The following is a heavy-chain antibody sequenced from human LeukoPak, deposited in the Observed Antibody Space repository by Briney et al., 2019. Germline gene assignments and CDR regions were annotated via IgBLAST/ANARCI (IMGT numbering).Heavy chain of an antibody. Sequence: GSLRLSCAASGFTFSSYSINWVRQAPGKGLEWVSVIYSGGTTYCADSVKGRFTISRDNSKNTLYLQMNSLRAEDTAVYYCARDSAYNPLDYWGQGTLVTVSS. V-gene: IGHV3-53*01. J-gene: IGHJ4*02. CDR1: GFTFSSYS. CDR2: IYSGGTT. D-gene: IGHD1-1*01. CDR3: ARDSAYNPLDY.